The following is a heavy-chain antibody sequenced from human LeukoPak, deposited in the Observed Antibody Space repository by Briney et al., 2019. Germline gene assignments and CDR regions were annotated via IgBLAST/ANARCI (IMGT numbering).Heavy chain of an antibody. CDR3: AKGDYDSSGSTDY. CDR1: GFTFDDYA. V-gene: IGHV3-9*01. CDR2: ISWNSGSI. J-gene: IGHJ4*02. D-gene: IGHD3-22*01. Sequence: GGSLRLSCAASGFTFDDYAMHWVRQAPGKGLEWVSGISWNSGSIGYADSVKGRFTISRDNAKNSLYLQMNSLGAEDTALYYCAKGDYDSSGSTDYWGQGTLVTVSS.